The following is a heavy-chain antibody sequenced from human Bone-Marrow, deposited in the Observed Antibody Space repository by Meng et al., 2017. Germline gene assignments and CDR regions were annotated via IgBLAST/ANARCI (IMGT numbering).Heavy chain of an antibody. D-gene: IGHD3-10*01. CDR1: GFTFSSYA. J-gene: IGHJ4*02. Sequence: GGSLRLSCAASGFTFSSYAMHWVRQAPGKGLEWVAVISYDGSNKYYADSVKGRFTISRDNSKNTLYLQMNSLRAEDTAVYYCARGLWFGELRQSQDRIDYWGQGTLVTVSS. CDR3: ARGLWFGELRQSQDRIDY. V-gene: IGHV3-30*04. CDR2: ISYDGSNK.